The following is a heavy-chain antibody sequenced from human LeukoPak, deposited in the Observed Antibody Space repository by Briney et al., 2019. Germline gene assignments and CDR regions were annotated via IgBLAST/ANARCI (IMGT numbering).Heavy chain of an antibody. D-gene: IGHD6-19*01. J-gene: IGHJ4*02. Sequence: PGGSLRLSCVASGFTFTSYWMSWVRQAPGQGLEWVANIKQDGNEKYYVDSVKGRFTISRDNAKNSLYLQMDSLRAEDTAVYYCGRIYITVARRLLDYWGQGTLVTVSS. CDR3: GRIYITVARRLLDY. CDR2: IKQDGNEK. CDR1: GFTFTSYW. V-gene: IGHV3-7*05.